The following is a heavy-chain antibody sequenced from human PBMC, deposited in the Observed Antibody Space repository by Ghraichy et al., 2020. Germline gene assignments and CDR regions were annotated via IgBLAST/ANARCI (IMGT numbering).Heavy chain of an antibody. CDR2: INHSGST. CDR1: GGSFSGYY. D-gene: IGHD6-19*01. CDR3: ARGLKAVAGTAY. Sequence: SQTLSLTCAVYGGSFSGYYWSWIRQPPGKGLEWIGEINHSGSTNYNPSLKSRVTISVDTSKNQFSLKLSSVTAADTAVYYCARGLKAVAGTAYWGQGTLVTVSS. J-gene: IGHJ4*02. V-gene: IGHV4-34*01.